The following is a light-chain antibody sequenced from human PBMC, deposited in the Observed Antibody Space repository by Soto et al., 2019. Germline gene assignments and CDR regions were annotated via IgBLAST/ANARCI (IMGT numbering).Light chain of an antibody. Sequence: EIVMTQSPATLSVSPGERATLSCRASQSVSSNLAWYQQKPGQAPRLLIYGASTRATGIPARFSGSGSGTEFTLTISSLQSEDCAVYYCHQYNNWPPWTFGQGNKVEIK. CDR1: QSVSSN. CDR3: HQYNNWPPWT. J-gene: IGKJ1*01. V-gene: IGKV3-15*01. CDR2: GAS.